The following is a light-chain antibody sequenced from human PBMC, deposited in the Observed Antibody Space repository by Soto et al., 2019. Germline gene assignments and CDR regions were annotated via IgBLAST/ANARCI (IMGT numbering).Light chain of an antibody. Sequence: QSVLTQPPSVSGAPGQRVTISCTGSSSNIGAGYDVHWYQQLPGTAPKLLIYGNSNRPTRVPDRVAGSKSGSSASLAITGLQAEDEADYYCQSYDSSLSGYVVFGGGTKVAVL. V-gene: IGLV1-40*01. CDR2: GNS. J-gene: IGLJ2*01. CDR3: QSYDSSLSGYVV. CDR1: SSNIGAGYD.